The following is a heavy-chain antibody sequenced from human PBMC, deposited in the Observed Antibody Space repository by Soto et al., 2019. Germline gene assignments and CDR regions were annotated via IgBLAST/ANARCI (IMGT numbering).Heavy chain of an antibody. J-gene: IGHJ6*02. CDR3: AHKGGRGAGMDV. D-gene: IGHD2-15*01. CDR1: GFSVSTSGVG. V-gene: IGHV2-5*02. CDR2: IYWDNDK. Sequence: QITLKESGPTLVKPTQTLTVTCTFSGFSVSTSGVGVAWIRQSPGKALEWLALIYWDNDKRYSPFLQSRVTITKDTSKNQVVLTMTNMDPVDTATYYCAHKGGRGAGMDVWGQGTTVTVSS.